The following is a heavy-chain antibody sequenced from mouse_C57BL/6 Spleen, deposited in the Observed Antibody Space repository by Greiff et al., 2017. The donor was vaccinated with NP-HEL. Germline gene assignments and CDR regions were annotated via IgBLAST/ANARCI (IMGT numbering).Heavy chain of an antibody. J-gene: IGHJ1*03. Sequence: VQLQQSGPGLVKPGASVKIPCKASGYTFTDYNMAWVHQSHGKSLEWIGDINPNNGGTIYNQKFKGKATLTVDKSSSTAYMELRSLTSEDTAVYYCARALDYYGSSYGYFDVWGTGTTVTVSS. CDR3: ARALDYYGSSYGYFDV. D-gene: IGHD1-1*01. CDR1: GYTFTDYN. V-gene: IGHV1-18*01. CDR2: INPNNGGT.